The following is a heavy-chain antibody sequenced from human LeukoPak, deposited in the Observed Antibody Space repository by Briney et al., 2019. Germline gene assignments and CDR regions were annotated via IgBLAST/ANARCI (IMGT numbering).Heavy chain of an antibody. CDR3: ARASVIPSCFGY. Sequence: ASVTLSCNASGYTFTGYYMHWVRHPPGQGLERMGWINPNSGGTNYAQKFQGRGTMTRDTSISTAYMELSRLRSDDTAVYYCARASVIPSCFGYWGQGTLVTVSS. CDR1: GYTFTGYY. D-gene: IGHD2/OR15-2a*01. V-gene: IGHV1-2*02. J-gene: IGHJ4*02. CDR2: INPNSGGT.